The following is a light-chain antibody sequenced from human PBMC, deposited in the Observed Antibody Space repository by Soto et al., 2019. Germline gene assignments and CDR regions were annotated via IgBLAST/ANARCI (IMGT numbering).Light chain of an antibody. V-gene: IGKV3-20*01. CDR3: QLYGSSPTWA. Sequence: EIVLTQSPGTLSLSPGERATISCRASQSVNSAYVAWYQQNPGQAPRVLIYGASTRATGIPHRFSGSGSGTDFSLTISRLEPEDSAMYYCQLYGSSPTWAFGQGTKV. CDR1: QSVNSAY. CDR2: GAS. J-gene: IGKJ1*01.